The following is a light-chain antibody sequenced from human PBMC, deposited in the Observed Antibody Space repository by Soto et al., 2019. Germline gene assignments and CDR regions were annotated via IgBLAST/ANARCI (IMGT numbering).Light chain of an antibody. CDR1: NSDVGGYNF. CDR3: NSYTSSSTLV. J-gene: IGLJ2*01. Sequence: QSALTQPASVSGSPGQSITISCTGTNSDVGGYNFVSWYQQHPGKAPKLMIYDVSNRPSGVSNRFAGSKSGNTASLTISGLQAEAEADYYCNSYTSSSTLVFGGGTKLTV. V-gene: IGLV2-14*01. CDR2: DVS.